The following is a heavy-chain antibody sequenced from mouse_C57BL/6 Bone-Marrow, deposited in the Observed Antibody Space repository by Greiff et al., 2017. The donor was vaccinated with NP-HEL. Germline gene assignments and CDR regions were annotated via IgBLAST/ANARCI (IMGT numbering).Heavy chain of an antibody. J-gene: IGHJ2*01. Sequence: EVQLQQSGPVLVKPGASVKMSCKASGYTFTDYYMNWVKQSHGKSLEWIGVINPYNGGTSYNQKFKGKATLTVDKSSSTAYMELNSLTSEDSAVYYCARKDEVFPRDYFDYWGQGTTLTVSS. CDR2: INPYNGGT. D-gene: IGHD3-3*01. CDR3: ARKDEVFPRDYFDY. V-gene: IGHV1-19*01. CDR1: GYTFTDYY.